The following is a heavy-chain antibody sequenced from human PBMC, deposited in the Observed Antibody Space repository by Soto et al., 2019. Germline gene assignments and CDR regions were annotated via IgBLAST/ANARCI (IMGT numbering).Heavy chain of an antibody. Sequence: EVQLVESGGGLVKPGGSLRLSCAASGFTFSSYSMNWVRQAPGKGLEWVSSISSSSGYIYYADSVKGRFTISRDNAKNALYLQMNSLRAEDRSVYCCARETGYSSGCFDYWGQGTLFTVSS. J-gene: IGHJ4*02. D-gene: IGHD5-18*01. CDR1: GFTFSSYS. CDR2: ISSSSGYI. V-gene: IGHV3-21*01. CDR3: ARETGYSSGCFDY.